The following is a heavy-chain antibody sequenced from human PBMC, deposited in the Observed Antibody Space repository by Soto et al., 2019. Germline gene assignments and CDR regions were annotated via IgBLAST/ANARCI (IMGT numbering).Heavy chain of an antibody. J-gene: IGHJ4*02. CDR2: ISYDGSNK. CDR1: GFTFSSYG. D-gene: IGHD3-10*01. Sequence: QVQLVESGGGVVQPGRSLRLSCAASGFTFSSYGMHWVRQAPGKGLEWVAVISYDGSNKYYADSVKGRFTISRDNSKNTLYLQMNGLRAEDTAVYYCAKCVVETVWAGDYFDYWGQGTLVTVSS. CDR3: AKCVVETVWAGDYFDY. V-gene: IGHV3-30*18.